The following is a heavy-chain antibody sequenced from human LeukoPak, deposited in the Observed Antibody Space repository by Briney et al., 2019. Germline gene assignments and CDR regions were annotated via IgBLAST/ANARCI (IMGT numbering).Heavy chain of an antibody. CDR3: ARDPGIAAAGTPFDY. CDR1: GYTFTSYD. CDR2: MNPNSGNT. J-gene: IGHJ4*02. V-gene: IGHV1-8*01. Sequence: ASVKVSCKASGYTFTSYDINWVRQATGQGLEWMGWMNPNSGNTGYAQKFQGRVIMTRDTSTSTVYMELSSLRSEDTAVYYCARDPGIAAAGTPFDYWGQGTLVTVSS. D-gene: IGHD6-13*01.